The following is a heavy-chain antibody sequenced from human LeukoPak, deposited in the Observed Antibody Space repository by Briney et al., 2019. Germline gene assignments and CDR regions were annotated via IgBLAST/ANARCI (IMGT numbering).Heavy chain of an antibody. CDR2: IYTSGST. CDR3: ARDGGGGAKAAGMDV. D-gene: IGHD6-25*01. V-gene: IGHV4-61*02. CDR1: GGSISSGGYY. J-gene: IGHJ6*02. Sequence: SETLSLTCTVSGGSISSGGYYWSWIRQPAGKGLEWIGRIYTSGSTNYNPSLKSRVTMSVDTSKNQFSLKLSSVTAADTAVYYCARDGGGGAKAAGMDVWGQGTTVTVSS.